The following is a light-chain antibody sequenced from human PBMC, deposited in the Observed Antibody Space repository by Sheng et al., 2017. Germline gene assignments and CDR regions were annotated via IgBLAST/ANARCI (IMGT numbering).Light chain of an antibody. Sequence: QPVLTQSPSASASLGSSVKLTCTLSSGHIAYAIAWHQQQPNKGPRYLMTLNSDGSHNREDGIPDRFSGSSSGAERNLIISSLQSEDEADYYCQTWVADIGVFGGGTEVDRP. CDR3: QTWVADIGV. CDR2: LNSDGSH. V-gene: IGLV4-69*01. CDR1: SGHIAYA. J-gene: IGLJ3*02.